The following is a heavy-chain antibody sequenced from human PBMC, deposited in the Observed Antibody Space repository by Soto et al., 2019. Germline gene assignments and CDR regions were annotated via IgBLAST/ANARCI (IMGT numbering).Heavy chain of an antibody. Sequence: GGSLRLSCAASGVAFSSYAMNWVRQAPEKGLEGVSAISGSGGSTYYADSVKGRFTISRDNSKNTLYLQMNSLRAEDTAVYYCAKDRMILPLLFDYWGQGTLVTVSS. D-gene: IGHD3-22*01. CDR2: ISGSGGST. CDR1: GVAFSSYA. CDR3: AKDRMILPLLFDY. J-gene: IGHJ4*02. V-gene: IGHV3-23*01.